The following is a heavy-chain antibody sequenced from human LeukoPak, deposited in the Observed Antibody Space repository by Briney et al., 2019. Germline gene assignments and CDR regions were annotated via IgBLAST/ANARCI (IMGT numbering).Heavy chain of an antibody. CDR1: GFTFSTYV. V-gene: IGHV3-23*01. J-gene: IGHJ4*02. CDR2: ISGSGGST. D-gene: IGHD5-18*01. CDR3: AKGSGYSYGYLDY. Sequence: GGSLRLSCAASGFTFSTYVMTWVRQAPGKGLEWVSEISGSGGSTYYADSVKGRFTISRDNSKNTLYLQMNSLRAEDTAVYYCAKGSGYSYGYLDYWGQGTLVTVSS.